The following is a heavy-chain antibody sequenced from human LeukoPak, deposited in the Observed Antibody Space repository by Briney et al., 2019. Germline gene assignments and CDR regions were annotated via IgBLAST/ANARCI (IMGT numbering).Heavy chain of an antibody. CDR3: AKPFSNIVVVPAAISDY. Sequence: GGSLRLSCAASGFTFSSYGMHWVRQAPGKGLEWVAFIRYDGSNKYYADSVKGRFTISRDNSKNTLYLQMNSLRAEDTAVYYCAKPFSNIVVVPAAISDYWGQGTLVTVSS. CDR2: IRYDGSNK. J-gene: IGHJ4*02. D-gene: IGHD2-2*01. CDR1: GFTFSSYG. V-gene: IGHV3-30*02.